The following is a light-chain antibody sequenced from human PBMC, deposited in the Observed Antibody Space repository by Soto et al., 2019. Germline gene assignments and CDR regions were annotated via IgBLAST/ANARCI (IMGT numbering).Light chain of an antibody. V-gene: IGLV2-14*01. CDR2: EVT. Sequence: QSVLTQPASVSGSPGQSITISCSGSTSDVGGHDFVSWYQHHPGKAPKLLIFEVTNRPSGVSHRFSGSKSGNTASLTISGLQVEDEADYYCTSYSSRSPYVFGTGTKGTVL. CDR3: TSYSSRSPYV. J-gene: IGLJ1*01. CDR1: TSDVGGHDF.